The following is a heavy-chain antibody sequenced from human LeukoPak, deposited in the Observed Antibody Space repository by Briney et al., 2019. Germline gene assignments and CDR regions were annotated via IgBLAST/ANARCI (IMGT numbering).Heavy chain of an antibody. CDR3: ARGIGTTNFDY. CDR1: DGSFSSGDYY. V-gene: IGHV4-61*02. CDR2: IYTSGKT. D-gene: IGHD1-7*01. J-gene: IGHJ4*02. Sequence: PSETLSLTCTVSDGSFSSGDYYWSWIRQPAGKGLEWIGRIYTSGKTNYNPSLKSRVTISLDTSTNQFSLNLSSVTAADTAVYYCARGIGTTNFDYWGQGTLVTVSS.